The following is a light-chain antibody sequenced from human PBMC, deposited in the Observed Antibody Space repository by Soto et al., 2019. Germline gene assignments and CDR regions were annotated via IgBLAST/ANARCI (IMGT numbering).Light chain of an antibody. CDR3: CSYAGSRHYV. CDR1: SSGVGSYNL. Sequence: QSALTQPASVSGSPGQSITISCTGTSSGVGSYNLVSWYQQHPGKAPKFMIYEGTKRPSGVSNRFSGSKSGNTASLTISGLQAEDEADYYCCSYAGSRHYVFGTGTKLTVL. J-gene: IGLJ1*01. CDR2: EGT. V-gene: IGLV2-23*01.